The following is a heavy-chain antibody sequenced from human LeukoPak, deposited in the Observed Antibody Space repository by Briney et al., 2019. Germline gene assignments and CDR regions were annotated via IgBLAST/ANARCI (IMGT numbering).Heavy chain of an antibody. CDR2: ISGSGGST. CDR1: GFTFSSYA. Sequence: GGSLRLSCAASGFTFSSYAMSWVRQAPGKGLEWVSAISGSGGSTYYADSVKGRFTISRDNAKNSLYLQMNSLRAEDTAVYYCARDPHSHYSGSYWLYGMDVWGQGATVTVSS. J-gene: IGHJ6*02. V-gene: IGHV3-23*01. CDR3: ARDPHSHYSGSYWLYGMDV. D-gene: IGHD1-26*01.